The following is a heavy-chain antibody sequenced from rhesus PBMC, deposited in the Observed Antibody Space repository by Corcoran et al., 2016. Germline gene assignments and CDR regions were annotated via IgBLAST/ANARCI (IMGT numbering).Heavy chain of an antibody. J-gene: IGHJ4*01. Sequence: EVQLVESGGGLAQPGGSLRLSCVGSGFTFSIYGFHWVRQAPGQGLEWVAVISSEGSKKDFADSVKERITISRDNSKNTLYLQMSNLRLEDTAVYYCTRFDYWGQGVLVTVSS. CDR3: TRFDY. CDR2: ISSEGSKK. V-gene: IGHV3-54*02. CDR1: GFTFSIYG.